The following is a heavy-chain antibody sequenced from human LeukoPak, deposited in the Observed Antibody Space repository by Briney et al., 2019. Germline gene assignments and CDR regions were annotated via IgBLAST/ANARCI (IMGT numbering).Heavy chain of an antibody. CDR2: IKRDGSEK. CDR3: AAGFRVPERDDY. D-gene: IGHD1-1*01. V-gene: IGHV3-7*03. Sequence: GGSLRLSCAASGFTFSSYWMTWVRQAPGKGLEWVANIKRDGSEKHYVDSVKGRFTISRDNAKNSMFLQMNSLRAEDTAVYYCAAGFRVPERDDYWGRGTLVTVSS. J-gene: IGHJ4*02. CDR1: GFTFSSYW.